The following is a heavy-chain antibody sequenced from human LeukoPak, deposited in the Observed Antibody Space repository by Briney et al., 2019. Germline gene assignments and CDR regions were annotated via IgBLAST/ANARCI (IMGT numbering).Heavy chain of an antibody. V-gene: IGHV3-30*18. CDR3: AKSLYYDFWSGYSH. CDR1: GFTFSSYG. J-gene: IGHJ4*02. Sequence: GGSLRLSCAASGFTFSSYGMHWVRQAPGKGLEWVAVISYDGSNKYYADSVKGRFTISRDNSKNTLYLQMNSLRAEDTAVYYCAKSLYYDFWSGYSHWGQGTLVTVPS. D-gene: IGHD3-3*01. CDR2: ISYDGSNK.